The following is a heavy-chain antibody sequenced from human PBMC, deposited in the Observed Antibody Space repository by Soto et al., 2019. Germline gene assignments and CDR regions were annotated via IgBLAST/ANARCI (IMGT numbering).Heavy chain of an antibody. CDR3: ASSYSSSSNWFET. D-gene: IGHD6-6*01. V-gene: IGHV6-1*01. CDR2: TYYRSKWYN. J-gene: IGHJ5*02. CDR1: GDNISSNSAA. Sequence: SQTLSLTCAISGDNISSNSAAWNWIRQSPSRGLEWLGRTYYRSKWYNDYAVSVKSRITINPDTSKNQFSLQLNSVTPEDTAVYYCASSYSSSSNWFETWGQGTLVTVSS.